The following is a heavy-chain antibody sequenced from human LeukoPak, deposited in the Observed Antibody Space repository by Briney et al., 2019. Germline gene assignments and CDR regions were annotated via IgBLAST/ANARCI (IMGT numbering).Heavy chain of an antibody. CDR1: GFTVSSNY. CDR2: IYSGGST. V-gene: IGHV3-53*01. Sequence: PGGSLRLSCAASGFTVSSNYMSWVRQAPGKGLEWVSVIYSGGSTYYADSVKGRFTISRDNSKNTLYLQMSSLRAEDTAVYYCARVQAGYSYYYMDVWGKGTTVTVSS. J-gene: IGHJ6*03. D-gene: IGHD6-13*01. CDR3: ARVQAGYSYYYMDV.